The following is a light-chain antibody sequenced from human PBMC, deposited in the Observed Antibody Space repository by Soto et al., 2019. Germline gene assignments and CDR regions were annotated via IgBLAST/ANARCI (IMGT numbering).Light chain of an antibody. CDR1: QGISNS. CDR2: AAA. CDR3: LQYHISPHI. J-gene: IGKJ2*01. V-gene: IGKV1-17*03. Sequence: DIQMTQSPSAMSASVGDRVTITCRASQGISNSLAWFQQRPGKVPQRLIYAAASSQTGVPARFSGSGSWTDFTLTISSLQPEDSATYYCLQYHISPHIFGQRTKLEIK.